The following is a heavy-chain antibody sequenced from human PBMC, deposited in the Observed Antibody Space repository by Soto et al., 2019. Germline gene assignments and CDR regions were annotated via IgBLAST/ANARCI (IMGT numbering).Heavy chain of an antibody. Sequence: ASVKVSCKVSGYTLTELSMHWVRQAPGKGLEWMGGFDPEDSETIYAQQFQGRVTMTEDTSTDTAYMELSSLRSEDTAVYYCATVGNLYRDYWGQGTLVTVSS. CDR1: GYTLTELS. CDR3: ATVGNLYRDY. V-gene: IGHV1-24*01. CDR2: FDPEDSET. J-gene: IGHJ4*02. D-gene: IGHD2-2*01.